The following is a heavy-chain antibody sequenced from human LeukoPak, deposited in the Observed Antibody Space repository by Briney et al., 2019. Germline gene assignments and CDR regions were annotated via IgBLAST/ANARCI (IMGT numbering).Heavy chain of an antibody. CDR1: GFTFSSYA. J-gene: IGHJ4*02. Sequence: PGGSLRLSCAASGFTFSSYAMSWVRQAPGKGLEWVSAISGSGGSTYYADSVKGRFTISRDNSKNTLYLQMNSLRAEDTAVYYCAKTPLGDYDSSGYYSTLYYFDYWGQGTLVTVSS. CDR2: ISGSGGST. D-gene: IGHD3-22*01. CDR3: AKTPLGDYDSSGYYSTLYYFDY. V-gene: IGHV3-23*01.